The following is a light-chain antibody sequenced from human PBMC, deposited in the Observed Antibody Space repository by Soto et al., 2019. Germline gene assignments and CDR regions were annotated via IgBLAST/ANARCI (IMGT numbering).Light chain of an antibody. CDR2: AAS. J-gene: IGKJ1*01. CDR3: QQSYIIPWT. Sequence: DIQMTQSPSSLSTHVGDRVTITCRASQSISRYLNWYQQKPGEGPKLLIYAASSLQSGVPSRFSGSGSGTDFTLTISSPQPEDFSTYYCQQSYIIPWTFGQGTKVEIK. V-gene: IGKV1-39*01. CDR1: QSISRY.